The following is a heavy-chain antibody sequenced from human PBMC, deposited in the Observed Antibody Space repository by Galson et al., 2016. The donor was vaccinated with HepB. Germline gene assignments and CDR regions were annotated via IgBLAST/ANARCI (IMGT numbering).Heavy chain of an antibody. CDR2: INPLSGGT. J-gene: IGHJ5*02. CDR3: ARAIMTPSDNWFDP. CDR1: GYTFINYY. V-gene: IGHV1-46*01. D-gene: IGHD2-8*01. Sequence: SVKVSCKASGYTFINYYIHWVRQAPGQGLEWMGIINPLSGGTDYAQGFQGRVTMTRDTSTSTVSMELSSLRSEDTAVYYCARAIMTPSDNWFDPWGQGSLVTVSS.